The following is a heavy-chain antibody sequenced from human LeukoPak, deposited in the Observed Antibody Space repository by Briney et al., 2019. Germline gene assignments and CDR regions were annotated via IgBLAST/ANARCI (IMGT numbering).Heavy chain of an antibody. V-gene: IGHV3-23*01. D-gene: IGHD2-2*01. CDR1: GFTFSSYA. Sequence: PGGSLRLSCAASGFTFSSYAMSWVRQAPGKGLEWVSAISGSGGSTYYADSVKGRFTISRDNSKNTLYLQMNSLRAEDTAVYYCAKGNIVVGPAANTDFDYWGQGTLVTVSS. CDR3: AKGNIVVGPAANTDFDY. CDR2: ISGSGGST. J-gene: IGHJ4*02.